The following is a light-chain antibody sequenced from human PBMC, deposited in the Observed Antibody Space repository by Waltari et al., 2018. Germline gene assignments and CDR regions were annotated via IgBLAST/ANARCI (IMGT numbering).Light chain of an antibody. J-gene: IGLJ1*01. CDR2: RNN. V-gene: IGLV1-47*01. CDR3: AAWDDSLSGFYV. CDR1: SSNIGSNY. Sequence: QSVLTQPPSASGTPGQRVTISCSGSSSNIGSNYVYWYQQLPGTAPKLLIYRNNRGPSVVPDRFSGSKSGTSASLAISGLRSEDEADYYCAAWDDSLSGFYVFGTGTKVTVL.